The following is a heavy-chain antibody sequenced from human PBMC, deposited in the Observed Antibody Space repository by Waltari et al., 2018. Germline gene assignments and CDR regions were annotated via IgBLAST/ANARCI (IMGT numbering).Heavy chain of an antibody. D-gene: IGHD6-19*01. V-gene: IGHV4-38-2*02. CDR1: GYSISSGYY. CDR2: IYHSGST. J-gene: IGHJ4*02. Sequence: QVQLQESGPGLVKPSETLSLTCTVSGYSISSGYYWGWIRQPPGKGLEWMGSIYHSGSTYYNPSLKGRVTISVDTSKNQFSLKLSSVTAADTAVYYCVGVAVAATGYYFDYWGQGTLVTVSS. CDR3: VGVAVAATGYYFDY.